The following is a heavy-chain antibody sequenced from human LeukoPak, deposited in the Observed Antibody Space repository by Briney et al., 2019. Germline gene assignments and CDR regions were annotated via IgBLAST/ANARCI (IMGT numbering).Heavy chain of an antibody. J-gene: IGHJ4*02. Sequence: SEILSLTCNVSGGSISSGDYYWSWIRQPPGKGLEWIGYIYYSGSTYYNPSLKSRVTISVDTSKNQFSLKLSSVTAADTAVYYCARAPDYSSSWWPLDYWGQGTLVTVSS. CDR3: ARAPDYSSSWWPLDY. CDR1: GGSISSGDYY. D-gene: IGHD6-13*01. CDR2: IYYSGST. V-gene: IGHV4-30-4*01.